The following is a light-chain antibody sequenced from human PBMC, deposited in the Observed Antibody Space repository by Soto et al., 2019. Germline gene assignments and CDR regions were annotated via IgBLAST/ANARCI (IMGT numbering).Light chain of an antibody. CDR2: GAS. J-gene: IGKJ1*01. Sequence: EIVMTQPPATLSVSPGERATLSCRASQSVSSNLAWYQQKPGQAPRLLNYGASTRATGIPARFSGSGSGTEFTLTISSLQSEDFAVYYCQQYNNWPPWTFGQGTKV. V-gene: IGKV3-15*01. CDR3: QQYNNWPPWT. CDR1: QSVSSN.